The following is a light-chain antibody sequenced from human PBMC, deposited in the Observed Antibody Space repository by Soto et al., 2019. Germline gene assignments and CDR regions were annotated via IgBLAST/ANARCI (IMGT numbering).Light chain of an antibody. J-gene: IGKJ5*01. CDR1: RSVDTD. V-gene: IGKV3-15*01. Sequence: EILMTQSPATLSVSPGDSATLSCRASRSVDTDLAWYQQKPGQAPRLLVFATSARATGVPDRFRGSRSGTDFTLTITSLEHEDSAVYYGQQRNICPPVTGGQGP. CDR2: ATS. CDR3: QQRNICPPVT.